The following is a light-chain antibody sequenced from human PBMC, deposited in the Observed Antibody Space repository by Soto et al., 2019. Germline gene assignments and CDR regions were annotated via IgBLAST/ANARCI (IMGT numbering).Light chain of an antibody. CDR1: QSVSSY. CDR2: DAS. CDR3: QQRSNWPLN. V-gene: IGKV3-11*01. J-gene: IGKJ4*01. Sequence: EIVLTQSPATLSLSPGERATLSCRASQSVSSYLAWYQQKPGQAPRLLIYDASNRATGIPARFSGSGSGTDFTLTISSLEPEDFAVYYCQQRSNWPLNFGGGTRWISN.